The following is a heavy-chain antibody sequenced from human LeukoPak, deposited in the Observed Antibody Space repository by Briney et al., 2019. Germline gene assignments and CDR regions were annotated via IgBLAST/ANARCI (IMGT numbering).Heavy chain of an antibody. CDR2: IYYSGST. CDR3: ARDLMVRGYNPYYFDY. D-gene: IGHD3-10*01. J-gene: IGHJ4*02. V-gene: IGHV4-59*01. CDR1: GGSISSYY. Sequence: PSETLSLTCTVSGGSISSYYWSWIRQPPGKGLEWIGYIYYSGSTNYNPSLKSRVTISVDTSKNQFSLKLSSVTAADTAVYYCARDLMVRGYNPYYFDYWGQGTLVTVSS.